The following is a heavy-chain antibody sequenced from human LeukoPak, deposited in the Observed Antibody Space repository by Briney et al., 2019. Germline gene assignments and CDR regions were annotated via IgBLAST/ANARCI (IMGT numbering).Heavy chain of an antibody. D-gene: IGHD3-22*01. CDR1: GGSISSGDYY. V-gene: IGHV4-39*01. Sequence: KPSETLSLTCTVSGGSISSGDYYWGWIRQPPGKGLEWIGTIYYSGSTYYNPSLKSRVTISVDTSKNQFSLKLSSVTATDTAVYYCARGVSMIVVVIHDWYFDLWGRGTLVTVSS. CDR2: IYYSGST. J-gene: IGHJ2*01. CDR3: ARGVSMIVVVIHDWYFDL.